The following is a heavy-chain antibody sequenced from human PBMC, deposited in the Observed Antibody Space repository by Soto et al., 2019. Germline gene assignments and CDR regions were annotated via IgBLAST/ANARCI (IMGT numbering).Heavy chain of an antibody. V-gene: IGHV5-51*01. J-gene: IGHJ4*02. Sequence: PGESMKISCKGSGYIFTIYWIAWVRQMPGKGLEWMGIIYPGDSDTRYSPSFQGQVTISADKSISTAYLQWNSLKASDTAIYYCAVPRYGGRWGIDYWGQGTLVTVSS. CDR1: GYIFTIYW. CDR2: IYPGDSDT. D-gene: IGHD3-16*01. CDR3: AVPRYGGRWGIDY.